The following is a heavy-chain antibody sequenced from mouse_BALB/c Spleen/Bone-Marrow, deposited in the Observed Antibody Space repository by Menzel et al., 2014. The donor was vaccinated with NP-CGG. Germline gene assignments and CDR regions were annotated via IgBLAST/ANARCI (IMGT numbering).Heavy chain of an antibody. CDR1: GYTFTSYW. CDR2: IYPGDGDT. CDR3: ARFYGYDGMDY. J-gene: IGHJ4*01. D-gene: IGHD2-2*01. V-gene: IGHV1-87*01. Sequence: VQVVESGAELARPGASVKLSCKASGYTFTSYWMQWVKQRPGQGLEWIGAIYPGDGDTRYTQKFKGKATLTADKSSSTAYMQLSSLASEDSAVYYCARFYGYDGMDYWGQGTSVTVSS.